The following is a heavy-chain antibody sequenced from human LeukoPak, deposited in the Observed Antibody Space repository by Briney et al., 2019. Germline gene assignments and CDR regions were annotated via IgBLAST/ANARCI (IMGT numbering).Heavy chain of an antibody. CDR2: ISYDGSNK. CDR3: AKGEYCGGDCYSYYFDY. J-gene: IGHJ4*02. V-gene: IGHV3-30*18. CDR1: GFTFSSYG. Sequence: GGSLRLSCAASGFTFSSYGMHWVRQAPGKGLEWVAVISYDGSNKYYADSVKGRFTISRDNSKNTLYLQMNSLRAEDTAVYYCAKGEYCGGDCYSYYFDYWGQGTLVTVSS. D-gene: IGHD2-21*02.